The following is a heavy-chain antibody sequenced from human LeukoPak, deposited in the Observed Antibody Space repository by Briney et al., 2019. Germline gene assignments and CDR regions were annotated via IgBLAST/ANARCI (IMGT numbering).Heavy chain of an antibody. CDR2: IYPSDSDT. CDR1: GYRFTSYW. V-gene: IGHV5-51*01. Sequence: GESLKISCKSSGYRFTSYWIAWVRQMPGKGLEWMGIIYPSDSDTRYSPAFQGQVTISVDKSISTAYLQWNSLKASDIAMYYCARGAIEAAGADNWFDPWGQGTLVTVSS. J-gene: IGHJ5*02. CDR3: ARGAIEAAGADNWFDP. D-gene: IGHD6-13*01.